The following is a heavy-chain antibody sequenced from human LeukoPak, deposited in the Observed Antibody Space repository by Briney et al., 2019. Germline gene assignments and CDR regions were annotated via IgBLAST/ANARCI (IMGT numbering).Heavy chain of an antibody. CDR3: ARHGGIAVASNWFDP. V-gene: IGHV3-23*01. D-gene: IGHD6-19*01. J-gene: IGHJ5*02. CDR1: GFTFSSYG. Sequence: GGSLRLSCAASGFTFSSYGMHWVRQAPGKGLEWVSAISGSGGSTYYADSVKGRFTISRDNAKNSLYLQMNSLRAEDTAFYYCARHGGIAVASNWFDPWGQGTLVTVSS. CDR2: ISGSGGST.